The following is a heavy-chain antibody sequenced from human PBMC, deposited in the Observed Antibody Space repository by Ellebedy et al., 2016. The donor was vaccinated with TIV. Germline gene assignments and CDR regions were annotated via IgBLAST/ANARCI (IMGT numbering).Heavy chain of an antibody. CDR2: IKQDGSEK. CDR3: AKGMIWNANYFDH. CDR1: GFTFSFYW. V-gene: IGHV3-7*03. D-gene: IGHD3/OR15-3a*01. Sequence: GGSLRLXCAASGFTFSFYWMGWVRQAPGKGLEWVANIKQDGSEKHYADSVKGRFTIYRDNAKNSLFLQMNSLRPEDTALYYCAKGMIWNANYFDHWGQGSLVTVSS. J-gene: IGHJ4*02.